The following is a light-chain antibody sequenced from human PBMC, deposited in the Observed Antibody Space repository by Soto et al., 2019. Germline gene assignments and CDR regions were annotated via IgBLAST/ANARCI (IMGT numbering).Light chain of an antibody. V-gene: IGLV2-11*01. J-gene: IGLJ2*01. CDR2: DVS. Sequence: QSALTQPRSVSWSPGQSVTISCTGTSSNVGGYNDVSWYQQHPGKAPKLMIYDVSKRPSGVPDRFSGSKSGNTASLTISGLQAEDEAEYYCCSDAGTYILVGGGTTLTVL. CDR1: SSNVGGYND. CDR3: CSDAGTYIL.